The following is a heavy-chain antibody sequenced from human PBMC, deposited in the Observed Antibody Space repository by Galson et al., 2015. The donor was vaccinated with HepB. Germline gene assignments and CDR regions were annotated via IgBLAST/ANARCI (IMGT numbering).Heavy chain of an antibody. CDR3: ANAVAGAGLLDH. CDR2: ISASGDST. D-gene: IGHD3-10*01. J-gene: IGHJ4*02. Sequence: LRLSCAVSGFIFRGYAMSWVRQAPEKGLEWVSAISASGDSTYYADSVKGRFTISRDNSNSTLYLQMNSLRAEDTAIYYCANAVAGAGLLDHWGQGTLVTVSS. CDR1: GFIFRGYA. V-gene: IGHV3-23*01.